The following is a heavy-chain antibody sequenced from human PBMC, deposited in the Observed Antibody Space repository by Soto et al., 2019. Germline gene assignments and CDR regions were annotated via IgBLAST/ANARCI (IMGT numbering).Heavy chain of an antibody. CDR3: ARRIRGSGGTHYMDV. CDR1: GYSFTSYW. J-gene: IGHJ6*03. Sequence: GESLKISCKGSGYSFTSYWIGWVRQMPGKGLEWMGIIYPGDSDTRYSPSFQGQVTISADKSISTAYLQWSSLKASDTAMYYCARRIRGSGGTHYMDVWGKGTTVTVS. D-gene: IGHD3-10*01. V-gene: IGHV5-51*01. CDR2: IYPGDSDT.